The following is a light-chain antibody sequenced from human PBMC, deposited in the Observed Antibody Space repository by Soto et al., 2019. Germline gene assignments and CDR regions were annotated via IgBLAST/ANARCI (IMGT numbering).Light chain of an antibody. CDR1: QRVSSN. CDR2: GAS. CDR3: QQYNNWLTWT. Sequence: EIVMTQSPATLSVSPGERATLSCRASQRVSSNLAWYQQKPGQAPRLLIYGASTRATGIPARFSGSGSGTEFTLSISSLQSVDFAAYYCQQYNNWLTWTFGQGTKVEIK. J-gene: IGKJ1*01. V-gene: IGKV3-15*01.